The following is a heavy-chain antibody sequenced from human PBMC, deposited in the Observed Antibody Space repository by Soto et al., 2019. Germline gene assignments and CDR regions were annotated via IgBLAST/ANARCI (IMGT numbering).Heavy chain of an antibody. Sequence: EVQLVESGGSVVRPGGSLRLSCAASGFTFDDYGLTWVRQAPGKGLEWLSAINWNGGSTAYADSVKGRFTISRDNAKNSLYLQMNSLRAEDTAVYHCARETLYTSGSVGASEIWGQGTRVTVSS. V-gene: IGHV3-20*01. CDR3: ARETLYTSGSVGASEI. J-gene: IGHJ3*02. CDR2: INWNGGST. D-gene: IGHD3-10*01. CDR1: GFTFDDYG.